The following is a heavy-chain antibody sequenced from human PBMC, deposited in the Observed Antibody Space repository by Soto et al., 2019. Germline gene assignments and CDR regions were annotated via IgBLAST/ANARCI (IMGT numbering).Heavy chain of an antibody. CDR3: GRLSSPTVTTGVGGDFDY. Sequence: SETLSLTCASYGGSFRDYFWSWIRQSPGKGLEWIGEINHSGSTNYNPSLMSRVTMSLDTSKSQFSLNLNSVTAADTAVYYCGRLSSPTVTTGVGGDFDYGGQGTRATVPS. CDR1: GGSFRDYF. J-gene: IGHJ4*02. V-gene: IGHV4-34*01. D-gene: IGHD4-4*01. CDR2: INHSGST.